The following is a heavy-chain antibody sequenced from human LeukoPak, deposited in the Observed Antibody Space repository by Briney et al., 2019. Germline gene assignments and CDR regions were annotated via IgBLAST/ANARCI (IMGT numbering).Heavy chain of an antibody. D-gene: IGHD2-2*01. Sequence: PGGSLRLSCVASGFTFSNYWMTWVRQAPGKGLEWVANIKRDGSQTFSVDSVKGRFTISRDNAKDSLYLQMNSLRTEDTAVYYCAAEPTAYGSAFDIWGQGTMVTVSS. CDR2: IKRDGSQT. J-gene: IGHJ3*02. V-gene: IGHV3-7*01. CDR3: AAEPTAYGSAFDI. CDR1: GFTFSNYW.